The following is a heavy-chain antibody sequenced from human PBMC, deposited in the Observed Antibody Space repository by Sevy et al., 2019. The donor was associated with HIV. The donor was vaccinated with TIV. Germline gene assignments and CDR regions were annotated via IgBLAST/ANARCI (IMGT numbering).Heavy chain of an antibody. V-gene: IGHV1-18*01. CDR3: ARDRVPYSSSCEFDY. Sequence: ASVKVSCKASGYTFSNYGINWVRQAPGHGLEWMGWISSYYGNTNYAQKFQGRVTMTIDTPTSTGYMELRSLRSDDTAMYYCARDRVPYSSSCEFDYWGQGTLVTVSS. D-gene: IGHD6-13*01. CDR2: ISSYYGNT. CDR1: GYTFSNYG. J-gene: IGHJ4*02.